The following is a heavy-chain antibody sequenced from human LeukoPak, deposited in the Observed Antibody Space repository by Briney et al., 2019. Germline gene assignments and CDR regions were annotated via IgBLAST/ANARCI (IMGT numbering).Heavy chain of an antibody. V-gene: IGHV1-2*02. CDR3: ARRSDSSGYYYRNPIPRYFDY. CDR2: INPNSGGT. Sequence: RASVKVSCKASGYTFTGYYMHWVRQASGQVLVWMGWINPNSGGTNYAQKFQGRVTMTRDTSISTAYMELSRLRSDDTAVYYCARRSDSSGYYYRNPIPRYFDYWGQGTLVTVSS. J-gene: IGHJ4*02. D-gene: IGHD3-22*01. CDR1: GYTFTGYY.